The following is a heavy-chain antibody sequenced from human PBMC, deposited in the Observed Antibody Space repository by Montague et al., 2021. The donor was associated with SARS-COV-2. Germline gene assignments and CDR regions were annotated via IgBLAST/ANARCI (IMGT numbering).Heavy chain of an antibody. CDR3: AKEIIEVADDWYFDL. J-gene: IGHJ2*01. CDR2: IWYDGSNK. Sequence: SLRLSCAASGFTFSSYGMHWVRQAPGKGLEWVAVIWYDGSNKYYADSVKGRFTISRDNSKNTLYLQMNSLRAEDTAVYYCAKEIIEVADDWYFDLWGRGTLVTVSS. CDR1: GFTFSSYG. V-gene: IGHV3-33*06. D-gene: IGHD6-19*01.